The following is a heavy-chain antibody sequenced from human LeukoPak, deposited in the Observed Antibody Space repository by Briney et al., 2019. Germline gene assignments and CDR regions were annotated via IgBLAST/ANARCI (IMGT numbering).Heavy chain of an antibody. J-gene: IGHJ3*02. CDR2: IYYSGST. CDR1: GGSISSYY. Sequence: SETLSLTCTVSGGSISSYYWSWIRQPPGKGLEWIGYIYYSGSTNYNPSLKSRVTISVDTSKNQFSLKLSSVTAADTAVYYCARVRGGSITIFGVVVNDAFDIWGQGTMVTVSS. CDR3: ARVRGGSITIFGVVVNDAFDI. D-gene: IGHD3-3*01. V-gene: IGHV4-59*01.